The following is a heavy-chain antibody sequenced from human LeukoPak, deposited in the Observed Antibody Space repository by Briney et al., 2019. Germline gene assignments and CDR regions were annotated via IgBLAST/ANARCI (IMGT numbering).Heavy chain of an antibody. V-gene: IGHV1-8*03. Sequence: GASVKVSCKASGYTFTSYDINWVRQATGQGLEWMGWMNPNSGNTGCAQKFQGRVTITRNTSISTAYMELSSLRSEDTAVYYCARGGSPVVPAALRAFDIWGQGTMVTVSS. CDR1: GYTFTSYD. CDR2: MNPNSGNT. D-gene: IGHD2-2*01. J-gene: IGHJ3*02. CDR3: ARGGSPVVPAALRAFDI.